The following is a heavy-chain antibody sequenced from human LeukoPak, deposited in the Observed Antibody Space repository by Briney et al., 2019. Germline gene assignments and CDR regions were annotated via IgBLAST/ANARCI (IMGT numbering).Heavy chain of an antibody. D-gene: IGHD2-21*02. Sequence: ASVKVSCKASGYTFTGYYMHWVRQAPGQGLEWMGWINPNSGGTNYAQKFQGRVTMTRDTSISTAYMELSRLRSDDTAVYYCAREAVACCGGDCYSGAFDYWGQGTLVTVSS. CDR3: AREAVACCGGDCYSGAFDY. CDR2: INPNSGGT. J-gene: IGHJ4*02. V-gene: IGHV1-2*02. CDR1: GYTFTGYY.